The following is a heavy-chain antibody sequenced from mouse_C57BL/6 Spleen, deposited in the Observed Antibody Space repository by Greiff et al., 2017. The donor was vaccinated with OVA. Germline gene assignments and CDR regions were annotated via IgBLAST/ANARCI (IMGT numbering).Heavy chain of an antibody. CDR1: GYTFTDYY. CDR2: INPYNGGT. J-gene: IGHJ2*01. CDR3: SRRMGREYFDY. Sequence: VQLQQSGPVLVKPGASVKMSCKASGYTFTDYYMNWVKQSHGKSLEWIGVINPYNGGTSYNQKFKGKATLTVDKSSSTAYMELNSLTSEDSAVYYCSRRMGREYFDYWGQGTTLTVSS. V-gene: IGHV1-19*01. D-gene: IGHD4-1*01.